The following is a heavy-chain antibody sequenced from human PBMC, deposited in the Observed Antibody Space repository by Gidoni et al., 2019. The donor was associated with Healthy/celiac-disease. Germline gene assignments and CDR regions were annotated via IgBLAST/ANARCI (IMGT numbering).Heavy chain of an antibody. V-gene: IGHV4-34*01. CDR1: GGSFSGYY. CDR3: ARGARLGKVIDY. CDR2: INHSGST. J-gene: IGHJ4*02. D-gene: IGHD7-27*01. Sequence: QVQLQQWGAGLLKPSETLSLTCAVYGGSFSGYYWSWIRQPPGKGLEWIGEINHSGSTNYNPSLKSRVTISVDTSKNQFSLKLSSVTAADTAVYYCARGARLGKVIDYWGQGTLVTVSS.